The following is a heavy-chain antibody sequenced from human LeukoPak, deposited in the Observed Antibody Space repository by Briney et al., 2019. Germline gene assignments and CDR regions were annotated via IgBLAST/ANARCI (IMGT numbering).Heavy chain of an antibody. D-gene: IGHD3-10*01. CDR1: GFTFDDYA. CDR2: ISWDSGSI. V-gene: IGHV3-9*01. Sequence: GGSLRLSCAASGFTFDDYAMHWVRQAPGKGLEWVSGISWDSGSIGYADSVKGRFTISRDNAKNSLYLQMNSLRAEDTAVYYCARFGTSSFDYWGQGTLVTVSS. CDR3: ARFGTSSFDY. J-gene: IGHJ4*02.